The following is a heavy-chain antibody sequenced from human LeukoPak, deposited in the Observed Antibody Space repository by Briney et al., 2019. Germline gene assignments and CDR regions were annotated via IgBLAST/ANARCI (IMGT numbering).Heavy chain of an antibody. CDR3: ARDRDTTGYYYMDV. V-gene: IGHV1-2*06. CDR1: GYTFTAYY. Sequence: GASVNVSCKASGYTFTAYYLYWVRQAPGQGLEWMGRIDPNNGGTNYAQKFQGRVTMTRDTSINTAYMELSRLRSDDTAVYYCARDRDTTGYYYMDVWGKGTTVTVSS. CDR2: IDPNNGGT. J-gene: IGHJ6*03. D-gene: IGHD1-1*01.